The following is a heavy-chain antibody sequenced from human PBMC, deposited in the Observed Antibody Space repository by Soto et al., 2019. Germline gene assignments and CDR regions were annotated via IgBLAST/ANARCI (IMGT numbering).Heavy chain of an antibody. CDR3: ARTQEKTQKRVIGIVVVPTARLGYYGMDV. V-gene: IGHV1-69*13. CDR2: IIPIFGTA. J-gene: IGHJ6*02. D-gene: IGHD2-2*01. CDR1: GGTFSSYA. Sequence: ASVKVSCKASGGTFSSYAISWVRQAPGQGLEWMGGIIPIFGTANYAQKFQGRVTITADESTSTAYMELSSLRSEDTAVYYCARTQEKTQKRVIGIVVVPTARLGYYGMDVWDQGTKVTVSS.